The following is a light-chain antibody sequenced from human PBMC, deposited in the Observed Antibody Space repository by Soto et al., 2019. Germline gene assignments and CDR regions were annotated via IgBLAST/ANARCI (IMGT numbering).Light chain of an antibody. J-gene: IGKJ4*01. CDR2: AAS. CDR1: QGIAGS. V-gene: IGKV1-12*01. Sequence: DIQLTQSTSFLSACVGDRVTITCRASQGIAGSLAWYQQKPGKPPKLLIYAASSLQSGVPSRFSGSGSGTDFTLTISSLQPEDFATYYCQQANSFPLTFGGGTKV. CDR3: QQANSFPLT.